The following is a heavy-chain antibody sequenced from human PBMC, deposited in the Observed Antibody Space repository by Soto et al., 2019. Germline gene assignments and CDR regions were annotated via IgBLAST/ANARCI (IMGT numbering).Heavy chain of an antibody. CDR1: XXTFSYG. J-gene: IGHJ4*02. CDR2: ISYDSSNK. V-gene: IGHV3-30*18. Sequence: VQLLESGGGLIQPGGSLRLSCAASXXTFSYGIHWLRQAPGKGLEWVAYISYDSSNKFYGDSVKGRFTISRDNSKNTQFLQMNSLRAEDTAVYYCAKLVIGYCSGNTCDDYWGQGTLVAVSS. D-gene: IGHD2-15*01. CDR3: AKLVIGYCSGNTCDDY.